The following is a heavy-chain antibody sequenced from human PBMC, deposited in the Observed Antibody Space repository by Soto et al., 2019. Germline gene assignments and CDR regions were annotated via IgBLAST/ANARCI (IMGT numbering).Heavy chain of an antibody. V-gene: IGHV3-23*01. D-gene: IGHD6-25*01. CDR2: ISDSGGST. CDR1: GFTLSSFA. J-gene: IGHJ4*02. Sequence: PGGSLRLSCAGSGFTLSSFAMSWVRQAPGKGLEWVSGISDSGGSTNYADSVRGRFTISKDIYKNTLYLQMSSLRAEDTAVYYCGRSLSFAVTDGYDHWGQGTLVTVSS. CDR3: GRSLSFAVTDGYDH.